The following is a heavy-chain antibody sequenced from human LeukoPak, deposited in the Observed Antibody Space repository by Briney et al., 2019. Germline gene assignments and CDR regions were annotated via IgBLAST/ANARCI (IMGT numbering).Heavy chain of an antibody. CDR2: IYTSGST. D-gene: IGHD3-9*01. Sequence: SETLSLICTVSGGSISSGSYYWSWIRQPAGKGLEWIGRIYTSGSTNYNPSLKSRITISVDTSKNQFSLKLTSITAADMAVYYCARDRSGDILTGIPDYFDYWGQGTLVTVSS. CDR3: ARDRSGDILTGIPDYFDY. CDR1: GGSISSGSYY. V-gene: IGHV4-61*02. J-gene: IGHJ4*02.